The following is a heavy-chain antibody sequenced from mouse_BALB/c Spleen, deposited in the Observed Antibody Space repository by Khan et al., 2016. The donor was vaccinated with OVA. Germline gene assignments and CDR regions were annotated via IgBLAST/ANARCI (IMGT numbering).Heavy chain of an antibody. V-gene: IGHV9-1*02. CDR2: INTYTGEP. J-gene: IGHJ1*01. CDR1: GYTFTNYG. Sequence: QIQLVQSGPELKKPGETVKISCKASGYTFTNYGMNWVKPAPGKGLKWMGWINTYTGEPTYADDFKGRFVFSLETSASTAYLQLSNLKNDDLPTDFCAMISSSRHSDVWGAGTTVTVSS. CDR3: AMISSSRHSDV. D-gene: IGHD2-3*01.